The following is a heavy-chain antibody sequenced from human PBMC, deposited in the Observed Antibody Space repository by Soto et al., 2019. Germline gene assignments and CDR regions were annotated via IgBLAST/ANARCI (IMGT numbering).Heavy chain of an antibody. Sequence: SVKVSCKASGGTFSSYAISWVRQAPGQGLEWMGGIIPIFGTANYAQKFQGRVTITADESTSTAYMELSSLRSEDTAVYYCARAGLRIAARRGKNRFDPWGQGTLVTVYS. J-gene: IGHJ5*02. D-gene: IGHD6-6*01. CDR2: IIPIFGTA. CDR3: ARAGLRIAARRGKNRFDP. CDR1: GGTFSSYA. V-gene: IGHV1-69*13.